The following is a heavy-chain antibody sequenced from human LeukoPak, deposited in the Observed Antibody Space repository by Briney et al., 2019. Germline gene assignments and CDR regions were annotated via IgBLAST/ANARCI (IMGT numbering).Heavy chain of an antibody. V-gene: IGHV4-38-2*01. CDR1: GYSISSGYY. CDR2: IYYSGCT. CDR3: ARNDSSGYFDY. Sequence: PSETLSLTCAVSGYSISSGYYWGWIRQPPGKRLEWIGSIYYSGCTHYNPSLKSRVTISVDTSKNQFSLRLSSVTAADTAVYYCARNDSSGYFDYWGQGTLVTVSS. D-gene: IGHD3-22*01. J-gene: IGHJ4*02.